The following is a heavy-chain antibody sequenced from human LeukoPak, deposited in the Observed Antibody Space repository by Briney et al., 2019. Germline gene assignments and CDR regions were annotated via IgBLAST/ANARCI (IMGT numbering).Heavy chain of an antibody. CDR1: GGSFSRYY. J-gene: IGHJ4*02. CDR2: INHSGST. CDR3: ARGGARYCSSTSCPLLDY. D-gene: IGHD2-2*01. Sequence: SETLSLTCALYGGSFSRYYWSWIRHPPGKGLEWIGEINHSGSTNYNPSLKSRVSISVDTSKNQFSLKLSSVTAADTAVYYCARGGARYCSSTSCPLLDYWGQGTLVTVSS. V-gene: IGHV4-34*01.